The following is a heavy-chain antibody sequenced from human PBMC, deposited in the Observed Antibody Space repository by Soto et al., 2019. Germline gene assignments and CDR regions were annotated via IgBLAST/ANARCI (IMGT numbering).Heavy chain of an antibody. CDR2: ISAYNGET. Sequence: QVQLVQSGAEVKKPGASVKVSCRASGYNFHSYGITWVRQAPGQGLEWLGWISAYNGETHSGQMLQGRVSLPIDISTSTAYMELRSLRSDDTAVYFCARDLEESGDVWTGVGLYWGQGTRVTVSS. CDR1: GYNFHSYG. V-gene: IGHV1-18*01. D-gene: IGHD3-3*01. CDR3: ARDLEESGDVWTGVGLY. J-gene: IGHJ4*02.